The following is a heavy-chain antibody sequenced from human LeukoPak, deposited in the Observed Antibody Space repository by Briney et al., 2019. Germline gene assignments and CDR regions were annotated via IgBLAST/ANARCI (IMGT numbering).Heavy chain of an antibody. CDR3: ARGRYCSSTSCPYFDN. J-gene: IGHJ4*02. D-gene: IGHD2-2*01. Sequence: ASVKVSCKASGYTLTSYGISWLRQAPGQGLEWMGWISAYNGNTNYAQKLQGRVTMTTDTSTSTAYMELRSLRSDDTAVYYCARGRYCSSTSCPYFDNCGQGTLVTVSS. CDR1: GYTLTSYG. CDR2: ISAYNGNT. V-gene: IGHV1-18*01.